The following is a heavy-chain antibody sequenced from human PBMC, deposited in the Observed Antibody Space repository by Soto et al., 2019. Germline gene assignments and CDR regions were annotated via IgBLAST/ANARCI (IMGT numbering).Heavy chain of an antibody. CDR2: MNPNSGNT. CDR3: ALMVVYFDY. J-gene: IGHJ4*02. Sequence: QVPLVQSGAEVKKPGASVKVTCKASGYTFTSYDINWVRQATGQGLEWMGWMNPNSGNTGYAQKFQGRVTMTRNTAISTAYMELSSMIAEDTAVYYCALMVVYFDYWGQGTLVTVSS. V-gene: IGHV1-8*01. D-gene: IGHD2-15*01. CDR1: GYTFTSYD.